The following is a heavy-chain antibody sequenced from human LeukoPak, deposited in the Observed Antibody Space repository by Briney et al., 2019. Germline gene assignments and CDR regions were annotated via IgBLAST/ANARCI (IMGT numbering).Heavy chain of an antibody. CDR3: HKAWTGYSLSWPDP. V-gene: IGHV3-49*04. J-gene: IGHJ5*02. D-gene: IGHD3/OR15-3a*01. Sequence: GGSLRLSCTASGFTFGDYALTWVRQAPGKGLEWVGFIRSKAYGGTTEYAASVKGRFTISRDDSKSIAYLQMNSLKTEDTAVYYCHKAWTGYSLSWPDPWGQGTLVTVSS. CDR2: IRSKAYGGTT. CDR1: GFTFGDYA.